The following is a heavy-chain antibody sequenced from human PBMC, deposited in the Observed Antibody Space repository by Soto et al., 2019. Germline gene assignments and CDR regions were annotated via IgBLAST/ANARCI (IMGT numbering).Heavy chain of an antibody. CDR3: AKDLISSGWSTWFAP. D-gene: IGHD6-19*01. CDR2: ISGSGGSA. J-gene: IGHJ5*02. V-gene: IGHV3-23*01. Sequence: EVQLLESGGGLVQPGGSLRLSCAASGFTFSSYAMTWVRQAPGKGLEWVSVISGSGGSAQYADSVRGRFTLSRDNAWDTVYLHMNSLRVEDTAIYYCAKDLISSGWSTWFAPRGQGTLVTVSS. CDR1: GFTFSSYA.